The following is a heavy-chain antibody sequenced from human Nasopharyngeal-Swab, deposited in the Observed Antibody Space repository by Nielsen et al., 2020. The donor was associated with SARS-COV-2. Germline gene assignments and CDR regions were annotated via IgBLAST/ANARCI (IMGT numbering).Heavy chain of an antibody. J-gene: IGHJ2*01. CDR3: ARGPAHGAYPSRASFDL. D-gene: IGHD3-16*01. CDR2: INPNGGGT. CDR1: GYTFTGYY. V-gene: IGHV1-2*02. Sequence: ASVKVSCKASGYTFTGYYIHWVRQAPGQGLEWMGWINPNGGGTNYAQEFQGRVTMTRETSISTTYLDLRWLRSDDTAVYYCARGPAHGAYPSRASFDLWGRGTLVSVSS.